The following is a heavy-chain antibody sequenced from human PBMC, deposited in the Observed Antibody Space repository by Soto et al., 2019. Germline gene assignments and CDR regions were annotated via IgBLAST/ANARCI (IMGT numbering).Heavy chain of an antibody. CDR3: AR. V-gene: IGHV1-3*01. Sequence: ASVKVSCKASGYTFTSHAIHWVRQSPGERLECMGWIHAGNGKTKYSQSFQGRVTFTSDTSASTAYMELSSLKSEDTAVYYCARGGR. CDR2: IHAGNGKT. J-gene: IGHJ2*01. CDR1: GYTFTSHA.